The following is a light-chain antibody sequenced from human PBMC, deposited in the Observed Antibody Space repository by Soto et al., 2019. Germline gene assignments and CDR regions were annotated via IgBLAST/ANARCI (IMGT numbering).Light chain of an antibody. CDR2: GAS. CDR1: QSVSSSC. Sequence: EIVLTQSPGTLSLSPGERATLSCRASQSVSSSCLVWYQQKPGQAPRLLIYGASSRATGIPDRFGGSGSGTAFTLTISRLEPEDFAVYYCQQYGGSPPYTFGQGTKLEIK. J-gene: IGKJ2*01. V-gene: IGKV3-20*01. CDR3: QQYGGSPPYT.